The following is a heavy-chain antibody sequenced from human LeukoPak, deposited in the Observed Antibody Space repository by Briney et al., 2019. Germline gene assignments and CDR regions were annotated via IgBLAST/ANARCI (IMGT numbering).Heavy chain of an antibody. CDR3: ARLDYYGSGSQVYFDY. J-gene: IGHJ4*02. V-gene: IGHV4-39*07. CDR2: IYYSGST. Sequence: SETLSLTCTVSGGSISSSSYYWGWIRRPPGEGLGWIGIIYYSGSTYYNPSLKSRVTISVKTSKNQFSLKLSSVTAADTAVYYCARLDYYGSGSQVYFDYWGQGTLVTVSS. CDR1: GGSISSSSYY. D-gene: IGHD3-10*01.